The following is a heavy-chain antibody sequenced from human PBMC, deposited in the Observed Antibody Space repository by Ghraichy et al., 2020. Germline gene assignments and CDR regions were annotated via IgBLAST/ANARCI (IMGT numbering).Heavy chain of an antibody. CDR2: IIPIFGTA. CDR3: ARGRRTLYGDYAYYYYYGMDV. CDR1: GGTFSSYA. J-gene: IGHJ6*02. D-gene: IGHD4-17*01. V-gene: IGHV1-69*13. Sequence: SVKVSCKASGGTFSSYAISWVRQAPGQGLEWMGGIIPIFGTANYAQKFQGRVTITADESTSTAYMELSSLRSEDMAVYYCARGRRTLYGDYAYYYYYGMDVWGQGTTVTVSS.